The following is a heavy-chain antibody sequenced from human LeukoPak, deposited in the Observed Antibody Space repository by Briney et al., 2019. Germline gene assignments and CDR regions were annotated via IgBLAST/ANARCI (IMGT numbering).Heavy chain of an antibody. CDR3: ARGSAFDP. CDR2: INHSGGT. CDR1: GGSFSGYY. V-gene: IGHV4-34*01. Sequence: PSETLSLTCAVYGGSFSGYYWSWIRQPPGKGLEWIGEINHSGGTNYNPSLKSRVTISVDTSKNQFSLKLSSVTAADTAVYYCARGSAFDPWGQGTLVTVSS. J-gene: IGHJ5*02.